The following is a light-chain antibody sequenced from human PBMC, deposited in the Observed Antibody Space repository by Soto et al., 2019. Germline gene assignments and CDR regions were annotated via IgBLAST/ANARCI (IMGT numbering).Light chain of an antibody. Sequence: QSALTQPASVSGSPGQSITISCTGTSSDVGGYNYVSWYQQHPGKAPKFMIYDVSNRPSGVSNRFSGSKSGNTASLTISGLQPEDEADYYCSSYTSSTPYVFGTGTKVTVL. CDR2: DVS. CDR1: SSDVGGYNY. CDR3: SSYTSSTPYV. V-gene: IGLV2-14*03. J-gene: IGLJ1*01.